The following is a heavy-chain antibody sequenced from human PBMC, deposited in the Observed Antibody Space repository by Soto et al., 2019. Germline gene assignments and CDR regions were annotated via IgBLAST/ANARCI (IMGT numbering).Heavy chain of an antibody. J-gene: IGHJ5*02. CDR1: GGSFSGYY. CDR2: INHSGST. CDR3: ARGRGNRAQPFDP. D-gene: IGHD2-15*01. V-gene: IGHV4-34*01. Sequence: SETLSLTCAVYGGSFSGYYWSWIRQPPGKGPEWIGEINHSGSTNYNPSLKSRVTISVDTSKNQFSLKLSSVTAADTAVYYCARGRGNRAQPFDPWGQGTLVTVSS.